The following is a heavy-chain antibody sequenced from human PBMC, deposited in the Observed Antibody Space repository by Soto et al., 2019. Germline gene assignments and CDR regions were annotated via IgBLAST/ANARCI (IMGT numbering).Heavy chain of an antibody. CDR3: ARGPRIAAAGTDYYYGMDV. CDR2: ISAGNGNT. D-gene: IGHD6-13*01. CDR1: GYTFTSYA. V-gene: IGHV1-3*01. J-gene: IGHJ6*02. Sequence: ASVKVSCKASGYTFTSYAMHWVRQAPGQRLEWMGWISAGNGNTKYSQKFQGRVTITRDTSASTAYMELSSLRSEDTAVYYCARGPRIAAAGTDYYYGMDVWGQGTTVTVSS.